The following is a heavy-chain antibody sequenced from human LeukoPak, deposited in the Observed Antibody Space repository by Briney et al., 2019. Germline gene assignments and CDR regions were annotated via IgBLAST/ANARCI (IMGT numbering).Heavy chain of an antibody. J-gene: IGHJ5*02. CDR1: GGSISSYY. Sequence: SETLSLTCTVSGGSISSYYWSWIRQPPGKGLEWIGYIYYSGSTNYNPSLKSRVTISVDTSKNQFSLKLSSVTAADTAVYYCASISDYSSDAWFDPWGQGTLVTVSS. CDR2: IYYSGST. V-gene: IGHV4-59*08. CDR3: ASISDYSSDAWFDP. D-gene: IGHD4-11*01.